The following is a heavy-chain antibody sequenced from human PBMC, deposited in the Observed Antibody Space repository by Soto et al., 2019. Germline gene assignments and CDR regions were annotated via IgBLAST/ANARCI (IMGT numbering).Heavy chain of an antibody. CDR3: ARDRLRSATVVPFDY. J-gene: IGHJ4*02. CDR2: IWYDGSNK. CDR1: GFTFSSYW. D-gene: IGHD4-17*01. V-gene: IGHV3-33*08. Sequence: GGSLRLSCAASGFTFSSYWMNWVRQAPGKGLEWVAVIWYDGSNKYYADSVKGRFTISRDNSKNTLYLQMNSLRAEDTAVYYCARDRLRSATVVPFDYWGQGTLVTVSS.